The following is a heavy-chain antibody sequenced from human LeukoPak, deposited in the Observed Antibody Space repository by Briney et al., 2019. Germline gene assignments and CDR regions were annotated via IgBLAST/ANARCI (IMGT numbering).Heavy chain of an antibody. CDR3: ASRIVVVPAAISPSDDAFDI. V-gene: IGHV1-2*02. CDR2: INPNSGGT. D-gene: IGHD2-2*02. CDR1: GYTFTGYY. Sequence: ASVKVSCKASGYTFTGYYVHWVRQAPGQGLEWMGWINPNSGGTNYAQKFQGRVTMTRDTSISTAYMELSRLRSDDTAVYYCASRIVVVPAAISPSDDAFDIWGQGTMVTVSS. J-gene: IGHJ3*02.